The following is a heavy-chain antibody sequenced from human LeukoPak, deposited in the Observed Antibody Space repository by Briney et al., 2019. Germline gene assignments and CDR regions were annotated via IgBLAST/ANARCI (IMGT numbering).Heavy chain of an antibody. Sequence: SETLSLTCAVYGGSFSGYYWSWIRQPPGKGLEWIGEINHSGSTNYNPSLKSRVTISVDTSKNQFSLKLTSVTAADTAVYYCARGVGLTQGGAFDFWGQGTLVTVSS. CDR1: GGSFSGYY. V-gene: IGHV4-34*01. CDR3: ARGVGLTQGGAFDF. J-gene: IGHJ4*02. D-gene: IGHD3-16*01. CDR2: INHSGST.